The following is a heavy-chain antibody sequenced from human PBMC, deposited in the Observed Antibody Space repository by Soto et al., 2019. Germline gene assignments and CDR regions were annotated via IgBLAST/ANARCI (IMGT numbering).Heavy chain of an antibody. V-gene: IGHV4-59*08. CDR3: AIGDGWYYFDY. CDR2: RYYSGST. Sequence: QVQLQESGPGLVKPSETLSLTCTFSVSGDSISTYYWSWIRQPPGKGLEWIGYRYYSGSTSYNPSIESRVTISVDTSKNQFSLKLDSVTAAATAVYYCAIGDGWYYFDYWGQGALVTVSS. D-gene: IGHD6-19*01. CDR1: GDSISTYY. J-gene: IGHJ4*02.